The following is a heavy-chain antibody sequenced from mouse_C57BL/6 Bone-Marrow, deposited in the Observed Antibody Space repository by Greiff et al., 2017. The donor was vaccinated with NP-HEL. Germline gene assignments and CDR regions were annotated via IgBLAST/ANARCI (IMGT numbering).Heavy chain of an antibody. D-gene: IGHD4-1*01. Sequence: QVQLQQPGAELVRPGTSVKLSCKASGYTFTSYWLHWVKQRPGQGLAWIGVIDPSDSYTNYNQKFKGKAPLTVDTSSSTAYMQLSSLTSEDSAVYYCATGRGYWGQGTTLTVSS. CDR2: IDPSDSYT. V-gene: IGHV1-59*01. CDR1: GYTFTSYW. CDR3: ATGRGY. J-gene: IGHJ2*01.